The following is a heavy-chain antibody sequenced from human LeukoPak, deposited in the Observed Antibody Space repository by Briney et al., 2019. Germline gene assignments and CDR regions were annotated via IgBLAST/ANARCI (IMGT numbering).Heavy chain of an antibody. Sequence: PSETPSLTCTVSGGSMSPFYWSWIRQSPGKGLEWVGSIYYSGGTNYNPSLKSRVTKSVETSRNQFSLELSSVSAADTAVYYCGVNSTKHTFDIWGQGTMVTVSS. CDR1: GGSMSPFY. CDR2: IYYSGGT. D-gene: IGHD1-1*01. V-gene: IGHV4-59*08. J-gene: IGHJ3*02. CDR3: GVNSTKHTFDI.